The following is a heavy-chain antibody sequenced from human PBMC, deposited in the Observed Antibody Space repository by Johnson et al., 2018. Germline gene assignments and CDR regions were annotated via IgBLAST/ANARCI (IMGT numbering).Heavy chain of an antibody. J-gene: IGHJ6*03. V-gene: IGHV3-30-3*01. CDR2: ISSDGTNK. Sequence: VQLVESGGGVVQXGRSLRLXCAASGFTFSSYTLHWVRQVPGKGLEWVSLISSDGTNKHYADSVKGRFTISRDNSKNTRYLQMDSLRAEDTAVYYCARPDFNYYYMDVWGKGTTVTVSS. CDR3: ARPDFNYYYMDV. CDR1: GFTFSSYT.